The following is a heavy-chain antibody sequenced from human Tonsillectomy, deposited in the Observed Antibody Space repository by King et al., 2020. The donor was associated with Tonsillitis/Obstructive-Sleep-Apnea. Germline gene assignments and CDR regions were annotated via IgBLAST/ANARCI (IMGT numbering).Heavy chain of an antibody. V-gene: IGHV4-34*01. CDR1: GGSFSGYY. D-gene: IGHD3-10*01. Sequence: VQLQQWGAGLLKPSETLSLTCAVYGGSFSGYYWSWIRQPPGKGLEWIGEINHSGSTNYNPSLKSRVTISVDTSKNQFSLKLSSVTAADTAVYYCAGRPTVQGHYYDYMDVWGKGTTVTVSS. CDR3: AGRPTVQGHYYDYMDV. CDR2: INHSGST. J-gene: IGHJ6*03.